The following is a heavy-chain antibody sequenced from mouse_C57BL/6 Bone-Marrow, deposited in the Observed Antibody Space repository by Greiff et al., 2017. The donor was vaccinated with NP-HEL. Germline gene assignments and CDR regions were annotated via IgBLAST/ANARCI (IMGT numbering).Heavy chain of an antibody. D-gene: IGHD2-2*01. CDR1: GYAFSSSW. Sequence: VQLQQSGPELVKPGASVKISCKASGYAFSSSWMNWVKQRPGKGLEWIGRIYPGDGDTNYNGKFKGKATLTADKSSSTAYMQLSSLTSEDSADYFCARSATMVTTVDYWGQGTTLTVSS. V-gene: IGHV1-82*01. J-gene: IGHJ2*01. CDR3: ARSATMVTTVDY. CDR2: IYPGDGDT.